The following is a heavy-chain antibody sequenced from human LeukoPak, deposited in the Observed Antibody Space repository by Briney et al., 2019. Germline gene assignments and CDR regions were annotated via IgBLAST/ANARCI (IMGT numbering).Heavy chain of an antibody. V-gene: IGHV3-30*03. CDR1: GFTFSSYG. CDR3: AREADCSGGNCYRGAFDI. Sequence: GGSLRLSCAASGFTFSSYGMHWVRQAPGKGLQWVAFISDDGNYQYYADSLKGRFTISRDNSKKTLYLQMNSLRAEDTAIYYCAREADCSGGNCYRGAFDIWGQGTMITVSS. J-gene: IGHJ3*02. CDR2: ISDDGNYQ. D-gene: IGHD2-15*01.